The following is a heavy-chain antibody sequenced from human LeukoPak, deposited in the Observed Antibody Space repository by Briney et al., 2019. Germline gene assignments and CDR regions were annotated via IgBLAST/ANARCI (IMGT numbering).Heavy chain of an antibody. D-gene: IGHD6-13*01. CDR1: GFTFSSYS. J-gene: IGHJ4*02. Sequence: PGGSLRLSCAASGFTFSSYSMHWVRQAPGKGLEWISSISSSSSSYSYTYYADSVKGRFTISRDNSKNTLYLQMTSLRAEDTAVYYCAKDRVTAAGYYFDYWGQGTLVTVSS. CDR2: ISSSSSSYSYT. V-gene: IGHV3-21*01. CDR3: AKDRVTAAGYYFDY.